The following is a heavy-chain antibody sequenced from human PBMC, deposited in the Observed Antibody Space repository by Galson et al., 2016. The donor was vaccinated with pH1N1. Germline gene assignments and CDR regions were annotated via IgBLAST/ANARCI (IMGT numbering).Heavy chain of an antibody. J-gene: IGHJ3*01. Sequence: PALVKPTQTLTLTCTFSGFSINSSGMGVGWIRQPPGLALEWLAVIYWDDDKRYSLSLKSRLTISKDTSKNQVVLTMTNMDPVDTGTYYCAHREVMITNAFDFWGRGTMVTVSS. CDR2: IYWDDDK. CDR3: AHREVMITNAFDF. V-gene: IGHV2-5*08. D-gene: IGHD3-10*01. CDR1: GFSINSSGMG.